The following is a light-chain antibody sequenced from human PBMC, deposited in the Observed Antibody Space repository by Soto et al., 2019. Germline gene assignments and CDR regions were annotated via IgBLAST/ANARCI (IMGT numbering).Light chain of an antibody. CDR3: QQRSNWPIT. J-gene: IGKJ5*01. Sequence: EIVMTQSPVTLSVSPGERATLSCRASRSVSYNLAWYQHRPGQAPRLLIYGASTRATAIPARFTGSGSGTDFTLTISSLEPEDFAVYYCQQRSNWPITFGQGTRLEI. CDR2: GAS. CDR1: RSVSYN. V-gene: IGKV3-11*01.